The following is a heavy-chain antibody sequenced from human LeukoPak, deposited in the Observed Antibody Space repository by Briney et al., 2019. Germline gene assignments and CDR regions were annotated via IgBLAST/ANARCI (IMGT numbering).Heavy chain of an antibody. CDR1: GGSISSYY. J-gene: IGHJ4*02. CDR2: IYYSGNT. Sequence: SETLSLTCTASGGSISSYYWSWIRQPPGKGLEWIGYIYYSGNTNYNPSLKSRVTISVDTSKNQFSLKLSSVTAADTAVYYCARIVPYNYGYIDYWGQGTLVTVSS. D-gene: IGHD5-18*01. CDR3: ARIVPYNYGYIDY. V-gene: IGHV4-59*01.